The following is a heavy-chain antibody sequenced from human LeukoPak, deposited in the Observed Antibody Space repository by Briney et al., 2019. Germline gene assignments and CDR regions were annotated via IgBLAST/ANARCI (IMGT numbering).Heavy chain of an antibody. CDR1: GFTFDDYA. J-gene: IGHJ4*02. CDR2: ISWNSGSI. V-gene: IGHV3-9*01. D-gene: IGHD3-22*01. Sequence: PGGSLRLSCAASGFTFDDYAMHWVRQAPGKGLEWVSGISWNSGSIGYADSVKGRFTISRDNAKNSLYLQMNSLRAEDTALYYCAKSSDYYDSSGYAYWGQGTLVTVSS. CDR3: AKSSDYYDSSGYAY.